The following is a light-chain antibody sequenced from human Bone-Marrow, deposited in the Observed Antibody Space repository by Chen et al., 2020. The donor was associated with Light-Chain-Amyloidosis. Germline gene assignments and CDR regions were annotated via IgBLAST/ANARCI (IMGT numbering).Light chain of an antibody. CDR3: SAQAGSEILWV. J-gene: IGLJ3*02. CDR2: DVT. CDR1: STDVGSYNL. Sequence: QSALTQPASVSGSPGQSITISCTGTSTDVGSYNLVSCYQHQPGKAPKLIIFDVTRRPSVISIRFSGSKSGNTASLAISGLQPEDEAIYYCSAQAGSEILWVFGGGTKLTVL. V-gene: IGLV2-23*02.